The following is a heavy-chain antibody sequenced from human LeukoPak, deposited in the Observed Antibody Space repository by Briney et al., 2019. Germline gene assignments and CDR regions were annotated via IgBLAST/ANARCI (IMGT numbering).Heavy chain of an antibody. CDR3: AKGLITMVRGVIYYYYGMDV. D-gene: IGHD3-10*01. J-gene: IGHJ6*02. CDR2: ISYDGSNK. V-gene: IGHV3-30*18. Sequence: GGSLRLSCAASGFTFSSYGMHWVRQAPGKGLEWVAVISYDGSNKYYADSVKGRFTISRDNSKNTLYLQMNSLRAEDTAVYYCAKGLITMVRGVIYYYYGMDVWGQGTTVTVSS. CDR1: GFTFSSYG.